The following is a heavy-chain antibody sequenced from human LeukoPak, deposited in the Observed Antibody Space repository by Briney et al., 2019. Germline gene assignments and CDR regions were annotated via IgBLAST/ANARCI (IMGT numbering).Heavy chain of an antibody. CDR2: IKTDGSDK. V-gene: IGHV3-7*01. CDR3: ARESLEYSGSYY. J-gene: IGHJ4*02. Sequence: GGSLRLSCAASGFTFSDYYMSWVRQAPGKGLEWLANIKTDGSDKFYVDSVKGRFTISRDNAKNSVYLQMNSLRAEDTAVYYCARESLEYSGSYYWGQGTLVTVSS. D-gene: IGHD1-26*01. CDR1: GFTFSDYY.